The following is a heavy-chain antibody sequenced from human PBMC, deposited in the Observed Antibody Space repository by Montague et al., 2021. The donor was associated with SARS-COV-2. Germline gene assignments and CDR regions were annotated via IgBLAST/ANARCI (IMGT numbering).Heavy chain of an antibody. CDR3: ARTGYFASGNYV. D-gene: IGHD3-10*01. CDR2: IKEDGSEK. CDR1: GFTFSRYW. V-gene: IGHV3-7*01. Sequence: SLRLSCAASGFTFSRYWMTWVRQAPGKGLEWVANIKEDGSEKYXXXSXKGRFTISRDNAKNSLSLQLNSLRAEDTAVSYCARTGYFASGNYVWGQGTTVTVSS. J-gene: IGHJ6*02.